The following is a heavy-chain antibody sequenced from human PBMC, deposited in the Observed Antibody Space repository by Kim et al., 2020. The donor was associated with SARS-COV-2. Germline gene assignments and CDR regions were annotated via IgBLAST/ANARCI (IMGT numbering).Heavy chain of an antibody. V-gene: IGHV5-51*01. J-gene: IGHJ4*02. D-gene: IGHD3-10*01. CDR3: ASSVGESFDY. CDR2: DT. Sequence: DTRYSPSFQGQVTISADKSISTAYLQWSSLKASDTAMYYCASSVGESFDYWGQGTLVTVSS.